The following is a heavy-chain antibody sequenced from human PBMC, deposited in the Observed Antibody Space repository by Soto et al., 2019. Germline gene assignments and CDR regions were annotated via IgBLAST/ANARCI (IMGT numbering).Heavy chain of an antibody. CDR2: INHSGST. Sequence: LSLTCAVCGGSFSGYYWSWIRQPPGKGLEWIGEINHSGSTNYNPSLKSRVTISVDTSKNQFSLKLSSVTAADTAVYYCARANYCGGDRYYISYWGQGTLVTVSS. CDR1: GGSFSGYY. V-gene: IGHV4-34*01. D-gene: IGHD2-21*01. CDR3: ARANYCGGDRYYISY. J-gene: IGHJ4*02.